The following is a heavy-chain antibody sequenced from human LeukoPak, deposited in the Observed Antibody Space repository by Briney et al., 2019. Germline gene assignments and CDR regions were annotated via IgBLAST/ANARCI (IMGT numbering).Heavy chain of an antibody. Sequence: GGSLRLSCTASGFTFGDYAMSWFRQAPGKGLEWVGFIRSKAYGETTECAASVKGRFTFSRDDSKSIAYLQMNSLKTEDAAVYYCTRYYGSGSYNLDYWGQGTLVIVSS. CDR3: TRYYGSGSYNLDY. D-gene: IGHD3-10*01. V-gene: IGHV3-49*03. CDR1: GFTFGDYA. CDR2: IRSKAYGETT. J-gene: IGHJ4*02.